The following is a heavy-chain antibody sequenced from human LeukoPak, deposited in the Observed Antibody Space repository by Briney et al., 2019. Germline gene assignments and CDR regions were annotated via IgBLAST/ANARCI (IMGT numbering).Heavy chain of an antibody. CDR1: GFTFSSYG. CDR3: AKDLSDIVVVPAAMVAYYYYYGMDV. J-gene: IGHJ6*02. Sequence: GGSLSLSCAASGFTFSSYGMHWVRQARGRGLGWVVVMSYDGSNKYYAGCVKGRFTISRDNSNNTLYLQMHSLRDEDTAVYYCAKDLSDIVVVPAAMVAYYYYYGMDVWRQGTTLTVSS. D-gene: IGHD2-2*01. V-gene: IGHV3-30*18. CDR2: MSYDGSNK.